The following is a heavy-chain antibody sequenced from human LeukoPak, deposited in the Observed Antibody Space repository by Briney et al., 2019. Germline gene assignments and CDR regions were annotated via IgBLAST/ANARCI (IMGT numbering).Heavy chain of an antibody. CDR2: IYYSGST. CDR3: ARFGGSGDTRGYFDN. Sequence: SETLSLTCTVSGGSISSYYWSWIRQPPGKGPEWIGYIYYSGSTNYNPSLKSRVTISVDTSKNQFSLKLTSVTAADTAVYYCARFGGSGDTRGYFDNWGQGTLGTVSS. J-gene: IGHJ4*02. D-gene: IGHD2-15*01. CDR1: GGSISSYY. V-gene: IGHV4-59*12.